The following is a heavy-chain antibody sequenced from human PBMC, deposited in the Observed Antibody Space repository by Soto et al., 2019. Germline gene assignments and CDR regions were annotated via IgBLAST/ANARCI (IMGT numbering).Heavy chain of an antibody. Sequence: GGSLRLSCAASGFTFSSYGMHWVRQAPGKGLEWVAVIWYDGSNKYYADSVKGRFTISRDNSKNTLYLQMNSLRAEDTAVYYCASGWWGDSGYDHDAFDIWGQGTMVTVSS. D-gene: IGHD5-12*01. J-gene: IGHJ3*02. V-gene: IGHV3-33*01. CDR1: GFTFSSYG. CDR2: IWYDGSNK. CDR3: ASGWWGDSGYDHDAFDI.